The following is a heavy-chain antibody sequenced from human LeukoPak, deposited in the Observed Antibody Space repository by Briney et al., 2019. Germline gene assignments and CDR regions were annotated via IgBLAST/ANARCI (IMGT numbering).Heavy chain of an antibody. CDR3: ARGFVSGYNYDY. Sequence: ASVKVSCKASGYTFTSYDINWVRQATGQGLEWMGWMNPNSGNTGYAQKFQGRVTMTRNTSISTAYMELSSLRSEDTAVYYCARGFVSGYNYDYWGQGTLVTVSS. CDR1: GYTFTSYD. CDR2: MNPNSGNT. V-gene: IGHV1-8*01. J-gene: IGHJ4*02. D-gene: IGHD5-12*01.